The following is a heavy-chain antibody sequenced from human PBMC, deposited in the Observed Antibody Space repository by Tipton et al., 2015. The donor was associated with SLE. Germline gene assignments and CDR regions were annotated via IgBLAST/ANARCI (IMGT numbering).Heavy chain of an antibody. CDR1: GFTFSSYT. CDR3: ARVGATRYYFEY. CDR2: ISSSGTYI. J-gene: IGHJ4*02. V-gene: IGHV3-21*03. Sequence: SLRLSCAASGFTFSSYTMNWVRQAPGKGLEWVSSISSSGTYIYYGDSVKGRFTISRDNAKNSLSLQMSSLRAEDTAVYYCARVGATRYYFEYWGQGTRVTFAS. D-gene: IGHD1-26*01.